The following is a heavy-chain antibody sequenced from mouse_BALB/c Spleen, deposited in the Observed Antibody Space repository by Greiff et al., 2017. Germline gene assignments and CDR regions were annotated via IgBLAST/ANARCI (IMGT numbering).Heavy chain of an antibody. CDR3: AREDYDYDFDY. D-gene: IGHD2-4*01. CDR1: GYSITSDYA. J-gene: IGHJ2*01. Sequence: EVQLVESGPGLVKPSQSLSLTCTVTGYSITSDYAWNWIRQFPGNKLEWMGYISYSGSTSYNPSLKSRISITRDTSKNQFFLQLNSVTTEDTATYYCAREDYDYDFDYWGQGTTLTVSS. V-gene: IGHV3-2*02. CDR2: ISYSGST.